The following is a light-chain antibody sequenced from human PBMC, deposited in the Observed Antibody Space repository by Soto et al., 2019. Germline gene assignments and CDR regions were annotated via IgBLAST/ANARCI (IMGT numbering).Light chain of an antibody. V-gene: IGKV1-39*01. CDR1: QPISTS. Sequence: DIQVTQSPSSLSASIGDRVIITCRASQPISTSLHWFHQKPGKAPKLLIYALSNLQRGVPSRFSGSGTGTEFTLIISSLQPEDVGNYFCQQSYSTPLTFGGGTKVQI. CDR2: ALS. J-gene: IGKJ4*01. CDR3: QQSYSTPLT.